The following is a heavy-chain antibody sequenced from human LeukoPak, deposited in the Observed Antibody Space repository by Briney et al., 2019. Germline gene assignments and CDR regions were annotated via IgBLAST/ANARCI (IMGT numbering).Heavy chain of an antibody. CDR3: AKDIRNDRFGGPGKY. J-gene: IGHJ4*02. CDR2: ISYDGSDK. V-gene: IGHV3-30*18. D-gene: IGHD3-10*01. CDR1: GFTFSTYA. Sequence: PGTSLRLSCAVSGFTFSTYAMHWVRQAPGKGLEWVAIISYDGSDKYYADSVKGRFTISRDNSKNTLYLQMNSLRAEDTAVYYCAKDIRNDRFGGPGKYWGQGTLVTVSS.